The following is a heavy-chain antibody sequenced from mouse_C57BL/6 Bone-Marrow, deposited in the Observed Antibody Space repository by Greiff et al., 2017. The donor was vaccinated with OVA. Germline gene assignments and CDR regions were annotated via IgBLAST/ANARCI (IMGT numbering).Heavy chain of an antibody. V-gene: IGHV1-82*01. CDR2: IHPGDGDT. CDR1: GYAFSSSW. D-gene: IGHD1-1*01. CDR3: ARAYYYGSRKYAMDY. Sequence: QVQLQQSGPELVKPGASVKISCKASGYAFSSSWMNWVKQRPGKGLEWIGRIHPGDGDTNYNGKFKGKATLTADKSSSTAYMQLSSLTSEDSAVYFCARAYYYGSRKYAMDYWGQGTSVTVSS. J-gene: IGHJ4*01.